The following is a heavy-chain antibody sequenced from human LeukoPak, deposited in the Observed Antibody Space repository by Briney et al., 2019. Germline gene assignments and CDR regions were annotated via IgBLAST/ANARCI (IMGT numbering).Heavy chain of an antibody. CDR3: ARQYSSGWYGGNWFDP. CDR1: GGSMSSYY. J-gene: IGHJ5*02. V-gene: IGHV4-59*08. D-gene: IGHD6-19*01. CDR2: IYYSGST. Sequence: SETLSLTCTVSGGSMSSYYGSWLRQPPGKGVEGSGYIYYSGSTKYNPSLKSRVTISVDTSKNQFSLKLSSVTAADTAVYYCARQYSSGWYGGNWFDPWGQGTLVTVSS.